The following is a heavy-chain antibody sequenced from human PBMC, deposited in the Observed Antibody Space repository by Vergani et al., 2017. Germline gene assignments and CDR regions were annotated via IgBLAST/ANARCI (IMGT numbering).Heavy chain of an antibody. Sequence: QVQLQESGPGLVKPSQTLSLTCTVSGGSISRGGYYWSWIRQHPGKGLEWIGYIYYSGSPYYNPSLNSRVTISVDTSKNQFSLKLRSVTAADTSVYYCASRLXFGSDSSGYYATPTHYYYGMDVWGQGTTVTVSS. J-gene: IGHJ6*02. CDR3: ASRLXFGSDSSGYYATPTHYYYGMDV. V-gene: IGHV4-31*03. CDR2: IYYSGSP. CDR1: GGSISRGGYY. D-gene: IGHD3-22*01.